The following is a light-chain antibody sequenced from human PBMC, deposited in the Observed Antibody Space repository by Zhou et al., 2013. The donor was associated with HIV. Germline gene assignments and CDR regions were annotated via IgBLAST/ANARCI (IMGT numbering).Light chain of an antibody. V-gene: IGKV3-20*01. CDR1: QSVHNNY. J-gene: IGKJ4*01. Sequence: EIVLTQSPGTLSLSPGERATLSCRASQSVHNNYVAWYQQKAGQAPRLLIFAASTRATGIPDRFSGSVSGTDFTLTISRLEPEDFAVYYCQHYGGSPRFTFGGG. CDR3: QHYGGSPRFT. CDR2: AAS.